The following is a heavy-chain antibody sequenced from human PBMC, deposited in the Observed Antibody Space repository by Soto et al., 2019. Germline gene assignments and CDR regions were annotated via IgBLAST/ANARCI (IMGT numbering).Heavy chain of an antibody. V-gene: IGHV3-23*01. D-gene: IGHD3-10*01. CDR2: IGSSGGAI. Sequence: GGSLRLSCVGSGFGFDSYAMSWVRQAPGKGLEWVSGIGSSGGAIVYADSVRGRFTISRDNSRNALYLHMNSLRAGDTAVYYCAKALWFGESSHYFDYWGQGTLVTVSS. CDR1: GFGFDSYA. CDR3: AKALWFGESSHYFDY. J-gene: IGHJ4*02.